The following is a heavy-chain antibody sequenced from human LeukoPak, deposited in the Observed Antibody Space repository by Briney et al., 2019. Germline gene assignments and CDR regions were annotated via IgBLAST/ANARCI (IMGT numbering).Heavy chain of an antibody. CDR2: ISYDGSNK. CDR3: ARGYCSSTSCYVKDDAFDI. Sequence: GGSLRLSCAASGFTFSSYGMHWVRQAPGKGLEWVAVISYDGSNKYYEESVKGRFTISIDNSKKTLYLQMNSLRAEDTAVYYWARGYCSSTSCYVKDDAFDIWGQGTMVTVSS. V-gene: IGHV3-30*19. J-gene: IGHJ3*02. CDR1: GFTFSSYG. D-gene: IGHD2-2*01.